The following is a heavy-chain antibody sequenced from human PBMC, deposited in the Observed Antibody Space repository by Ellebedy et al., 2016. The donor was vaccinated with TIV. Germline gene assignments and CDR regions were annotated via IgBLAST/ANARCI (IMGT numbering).Heavy chain of an antibody. Sequence: AASVKVSCKASGYTFSSYYMHWVRQAPGQGLEWMGIINPSGGSTTYAQKFQGRVTMTEDTSTDTAYMELSSLRSEDTAVYYCATGGHVDTAMVTLDYWGQGTLVTVSS. CDR1: GYTFSSYY. CDR3: ATGGHVDTAMVTLDY. D-gene: IGHD5-18*01. CDR2: INPSGGST. J-gene: IGHJ4*02. V-gene: IGHV1-46*01.